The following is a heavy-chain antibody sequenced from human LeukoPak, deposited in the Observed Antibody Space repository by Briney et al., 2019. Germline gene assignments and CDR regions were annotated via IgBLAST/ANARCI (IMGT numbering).Heavy chain of an antibody. J-gene: IGHJ3*02. CDR3: AKGMRRVEQNRLYAFDI. CDR1: GFSFSSYG. D-gene: IGHD1/OR15-1a*01. CDR2: ISGSGGST. Sequence: PGGSLRLSCAASGFSFSSYGMHWVRQAPGKGLEWVSAISGSGGSTYYADSVKGRFTISRDNSKNTLYLQMNSLRAEDTAVYYCAKGMRRVEQNRLYAFDIWGQGTMVTVSS. V-gene: IGHV3-23*01.